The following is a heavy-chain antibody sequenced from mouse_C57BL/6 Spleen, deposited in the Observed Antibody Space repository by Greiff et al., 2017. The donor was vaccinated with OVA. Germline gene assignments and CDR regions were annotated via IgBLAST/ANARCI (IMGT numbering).Heavy chain of an antibody. Sequence: QVQLQQPGAELVKPGASVKMSCKASGYTFTSYWITWVKQRPGQGLEWIGDIYPGSGSTNYNEKFKSKATLTVDTSSSTSYMQLSSLTSEDSAVYYCARPYYGSSPTWFAYWGQGTLVTVSA. J-gene: IGHJ3*01. CDR2: IYPGSGST. V-gene: IGHV1-55*01. D-gene: IGHD1-1*01. CDR1: GYTFTSYW. CDR3: ARPYYGSSPTWFAY.